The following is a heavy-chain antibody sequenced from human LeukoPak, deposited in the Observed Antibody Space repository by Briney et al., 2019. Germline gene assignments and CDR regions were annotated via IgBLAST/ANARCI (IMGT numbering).Heavy chain of an antibody. J-gene: IGHJ4*02. CDR1: GFTFSGYW. Sequence: GGSLRLSCVASGFTFSGYWMSWVRQAPGKGLEWMANIKQDGSEKYYVDSVTGRFTISRDNAKNSLYLQMNSLRAEDTAVYYCARGTYYYGSGRPETGYWGQGTLVTVSS. D-gene: IGHD3-10*01. CDR3: ARGTYYYGSGRPETGY. V-gene: IGHV3-7*03. CDR2: IKQDGSEK.